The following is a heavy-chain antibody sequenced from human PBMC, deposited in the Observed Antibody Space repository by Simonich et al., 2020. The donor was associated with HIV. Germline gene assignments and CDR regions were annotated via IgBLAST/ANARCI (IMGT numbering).Heavy chain of an antibody. CDR2: INHSGST. Sequence: QVQLQQWGAGLLKPSETLSLTCAVYGGSFSDYYWSWIRQHPGKGLEWIGEINHSGSTNKNPSLKSRVTISVDTSKNQFSLKLSSVTAADTAVYYCARLTAGGLGEYFQHWGQGTLVTVSS. V-gene: IGHV4-34*01. CDR1: GGSFSDYY. J-gene: IGHJ1*01. D-gene: IGHD6-13*01. CDR3: ARLTAGGLGEYFQH.